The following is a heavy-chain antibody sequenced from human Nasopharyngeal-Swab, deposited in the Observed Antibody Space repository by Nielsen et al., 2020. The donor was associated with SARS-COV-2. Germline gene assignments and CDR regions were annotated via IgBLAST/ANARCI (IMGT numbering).Heavy chain of an antibody. V-gene: IGHV3-23*01. Sequence: GESLRLSCAASGFSITTYGMTWVRQAPGKGLEWISGISELGTGIYYADSVWGRFTISRDTSKNTVYLQINTLRADDTALYFCTRGLTGHIVQWNPSPYWGQGTLVTVSS. CDR3: TRGLTGHIVQWNPSPY. CDR1: GFSITTYG. CDR2: ISELGTGI. D-gene: IGHD1-14*01. J-gene: IGHJ4*02.